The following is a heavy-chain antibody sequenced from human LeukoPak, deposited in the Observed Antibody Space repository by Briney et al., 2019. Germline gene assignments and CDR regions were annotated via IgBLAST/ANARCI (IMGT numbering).Heavy chain of an antibody. D-gene: IGHD5-18*01. CDR2: INHSGST. Sequence: SETLSLTCGVSGGSITNTNYWTWVRQPPGKGLEWIGEINHSGSTNYNPSLKSRVTISVDTSKNQFSLKLSSVTAADTAVYYCARVVTAMAPTASFDYWGQGTLVTVSS. V-gene: IGHV4-4*02. CDR3: ARVVTAMAPTASFDY. J-gene: IGHJ4*02. CDR1: GGSITNTNY.